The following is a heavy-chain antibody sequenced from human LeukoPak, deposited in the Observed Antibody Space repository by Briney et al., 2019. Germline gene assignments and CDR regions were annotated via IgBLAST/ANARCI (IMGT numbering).Heavy chain of an antibody. CDR1: GFTFSSNW. V-gene: IGHV3-7*01. CDR3: ARANNSSWHN. Sequence: GGSLRLSCATSGFTFSSNWMSWVRHVPGRGLDWVANIKPDGSAQYYAASVKGRFTVSRDNAKNSLYLQMNSLRVEDTAVHYCARANNSSWHNWGQGTLVTVSA. D-gene: IGHD6-13*01. CDR2: IKPDGSAQ. J-gene: IGHJ4*02.